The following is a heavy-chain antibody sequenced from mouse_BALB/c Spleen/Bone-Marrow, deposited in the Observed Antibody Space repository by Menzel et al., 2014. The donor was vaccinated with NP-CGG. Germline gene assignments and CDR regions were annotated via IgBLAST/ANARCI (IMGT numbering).Heavy chain of an antibody. J-gene: IGHJ3*01. CDR1: GFTFSNYG. CDR3: ARHAYYDQSEVSFVS. CDR2: ISGGGSYT. V-gene: IGHV5-9-2*01. Sequence: EVQVVESGGGLVKSGGSLQLSCAASGFTFSNYGMSWVRQTPEKRLEWVATISGGGSYTFYSDSVKGRFTISRDNAKNNLYLQLSSLRSEDTALYYCARHAYYDQSEVSFVSWGHAPLVTVSA. D-gene: IGHD2-4*01.